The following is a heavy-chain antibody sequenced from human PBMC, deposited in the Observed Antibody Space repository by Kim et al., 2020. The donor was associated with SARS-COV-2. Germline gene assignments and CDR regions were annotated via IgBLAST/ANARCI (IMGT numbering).Heavy chain of an antibody. CDR1: GFTVSSNY. J-gene: IGHJ4*02. Sequence: GGSLRLSCAASGFTVSSNYMSWVRQAPGKGLEWVSVIYSGGSTYYADSVKGRFTISRDTSKNTLYLQMNSLRVEDTAVYYCARDYYDSSAYYYHVNWGQGTLVTVSS. CDR2: IYSGGST. V-gene: IGHV3-53*01. D-gene: IGHD3-22*01. CDR3: ARDYYDSSAYYYHVN.